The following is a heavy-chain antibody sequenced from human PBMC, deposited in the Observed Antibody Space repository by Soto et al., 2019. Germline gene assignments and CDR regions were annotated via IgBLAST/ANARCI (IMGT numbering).Heavy chain of an antibody. D-gene: IGHD5-12*01. CDR2: IIPIFGTA. CDR1: GGTFSSYA. CDR3: ARGLGDGYNWIDY. Sequence: GTTVKVSCKASGGTFSSYAISWVRQAPGQGLEWMGGIIPIFGTANYAQKFQGRVTITADESTSTAYMELSSLRSEDTAVYYCARGLGDGYNWIDYWGQGTLVTVSS. V-gene: IGHV1-69*13. J-gene: IGHJ4*02.